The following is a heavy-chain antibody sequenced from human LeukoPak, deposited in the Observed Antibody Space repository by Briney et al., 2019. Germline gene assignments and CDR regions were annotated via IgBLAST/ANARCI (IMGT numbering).Heavy chain of an antibody. D-gene: IGHD3-3*01. V-gene: IGHV1-2*02. Sequence: ASVKVSCKASGYTFTGYYMHWVRQAPGQGLEWMGWINPNSGGTNYAQKFQGRVTMTRDTSISTAYMELSRLRSDDTAVYYCARDDYDFWSGYYIPPFDYWAREPWSPSPQ. CDR2: INPNSGGT. J-gene: IGHJ4*02. CDR1: GYTFTGYY. CDR3: ARDDYDFWSGYYIPPFDY.